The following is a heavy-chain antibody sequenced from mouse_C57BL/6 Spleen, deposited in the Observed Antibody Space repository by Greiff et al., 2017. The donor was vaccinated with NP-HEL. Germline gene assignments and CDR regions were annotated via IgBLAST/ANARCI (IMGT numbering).Heavy chain of an antibody. V-gene: IGHV6-3*01. D-gene: IGHD2-2*01. CDR2: IRLKSDNYAS. J-gene: IGHJ4*01. Sequence: EVKVVESGGGLVQPGGSMKLSCVASGFTFTNYWMNWVRQSPEKGLEWVAQIRLKSDNYASHYAESVKGRFTITRDESKSSVYLQMNNLRAEDTGIYYCTSIYYGYDDYAMDYWGQGTSVTVSS. CDR1: GFTFTNYW. CDR3: TSIYYGYDDYAMDY.